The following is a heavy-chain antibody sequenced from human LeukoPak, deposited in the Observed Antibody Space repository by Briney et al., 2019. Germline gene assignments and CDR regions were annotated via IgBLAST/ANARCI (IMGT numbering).Heavy chain of an antibody. Sequence: GASVKVSCKASGYTFTDHYMHWVRQAPGQGLEWMGWINPNSGGTNYAQKFQGRVTMTRDTSISTAYMELSRLRSDDTAVYYCARVPGFLEWPYYFDYWGQGTLVTVSS. V-gene: IGHV1-2*02. CDR1: GYTFTDHY. CDR2: INPNSGGT. D-gene: IGHD3-3*01. CDR3: ARVPGFLEWPYYFDY. J-gene: IGHJ4*02.